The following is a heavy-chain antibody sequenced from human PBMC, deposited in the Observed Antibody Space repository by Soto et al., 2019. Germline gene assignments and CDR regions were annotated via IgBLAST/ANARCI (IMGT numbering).Heavy chain of an antibody. CDR3: AKLNSDWQH. D-gene: IGHD3-9*01. V-gene: IGHV3-23*01. Sequence: EVQLLESGGGLVQPGGSLRLSCAASGFIFSSYAMTWVRQAPGKGLEWVSAISLSGGNTYYSDSVKGRFSISRDNSKNTLYLQMNSLRAEDTAVYYCAKLNSDWQHWGQGTLVTVCS. CDR2: ISLSGGNT. CDR1: GFIFSSYA. J-gene: IGHJ1*01.